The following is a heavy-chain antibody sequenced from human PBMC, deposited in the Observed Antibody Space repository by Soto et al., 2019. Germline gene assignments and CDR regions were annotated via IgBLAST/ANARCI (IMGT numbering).Heavy chain of an antibody. V-gene: IGHV4-4*02. CDR2: VYRDGSA. J-gene: IGHJ4*02. CDR1: GVSISSGNW. CDR3: ARLIYDSRLNYLYFDS. D-gene: IGHD3-22*01. Sequence: PSETLSLTCDVSGVSISSGNWWSWVRQPPGKELEWIGEVYRDGSANYHPSLERRVTISVDTAKKQFSLRLSSVTAADTAIYYCARLIYDSRLNYLYFDSWGQGMMVTV.